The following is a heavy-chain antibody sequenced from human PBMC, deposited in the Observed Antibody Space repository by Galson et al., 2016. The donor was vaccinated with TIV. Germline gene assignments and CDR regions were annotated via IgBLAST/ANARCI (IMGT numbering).Heavy chain of an antibody. Sequence: LRLSCAASGFRFSSYAMNWVRQAPGKGLEWVSNIGGSGGSTYYADSVKGRFTISRDSSKNTVYLQMSSLRAEDTAIYYCAKDRQWIPSSLDYWGQGTLVTVSS. D-gene: IGHD5-18*01. J-gene: IGHJ4*02. CDR3: AKDRQWIPSSLDY. CDR1: GFRFSSYA. V-gene: IGHV3-23*01. CDR2: IGGSGGST.